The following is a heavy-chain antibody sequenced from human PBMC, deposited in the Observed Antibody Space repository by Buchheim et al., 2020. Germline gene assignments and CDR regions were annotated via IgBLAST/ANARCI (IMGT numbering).Heavy chain of an antibody. V-gene: IGHV3-20*01. CDR3: ARVAIAAAGTIYYGLDV. D-gene: IGHD6-13*01. CDR2: INWHGGST. CDR1: GFTFEDHG. J-gene: IGHJ6*02. Sequence: EVQLVESGGGVVRPGGSLRLSCAASGFTFEDHGMSWVRQTPGKGLEWVSGINWHGGSTHYADSVKGRFTISRDNAKNSLSLQINSLRDEDTALYHCARVAIAAAGTIYYGLDVWGQGTT.